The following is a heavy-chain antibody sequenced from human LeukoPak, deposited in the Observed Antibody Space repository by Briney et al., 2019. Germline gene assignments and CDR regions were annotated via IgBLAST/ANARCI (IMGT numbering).Heavy chain of an antibody. Sequence: SETLSLTCTVSGGSISSSSYYWGWIRQPPGKGLEWIGSIYYSGSTYYNPSLKSRVTISVDTSKNQFSLKLSSVTAADTAVYYCARQQPYCTGGVCYAHRKRAFDIWGQGTMVTVSS. D-gene: IGHD2-8*02. J-gene: IGHJ3*02. CDR1: GGSISSSSYY. V-gene: IGHV4-39*01. CDR2: IYYSGST. CDR3: ARQQPYCTGGVCYAHRKRAFDI.